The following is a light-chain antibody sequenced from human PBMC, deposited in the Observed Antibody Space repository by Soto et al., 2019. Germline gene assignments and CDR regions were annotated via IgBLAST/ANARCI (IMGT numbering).Light chain of an antibody. CDR2: GAS. J-gene: IGKJ5*01. CDR3: QQRSNWPPSIT. Sequence: ILMTQSPATLSFYTVLIASLSCISIQSLSDTLAWYQQKPGQAPRLLIYGASSRATGVPDRFSGSGSGTDFTLTISSLEPEDFAVYYWQQRSNWPPSITVGQGTRLEIK. CDR1: QSLSDT. V-gene: IGKV3-11*01.